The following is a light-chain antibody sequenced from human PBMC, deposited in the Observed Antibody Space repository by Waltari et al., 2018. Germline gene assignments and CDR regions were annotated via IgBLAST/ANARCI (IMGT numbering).Light chain of an antibody. CDR2: DVS. CDR3: CSYAGSSTLGV. V-gene: IGLV2-23*02. CDR1: SSDVGGYNH. Sequence: QSALTQPASVSGSPGQSITLSCTGTSSDVGGYNHVSWYQQHPGKAPKLMIYDVSKRPSGVSNRFSGSKSGNTASLTISGLQAEDEADYYCCSYAGSSTLGVFGGGTKLTVL. J-gene: IGLJ3*02.